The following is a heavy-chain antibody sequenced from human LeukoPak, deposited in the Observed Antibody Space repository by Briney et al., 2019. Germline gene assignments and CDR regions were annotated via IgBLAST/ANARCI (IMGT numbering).Heavy chain of an antibody. D-gene: IGHD3-22*01. CDR2: ISGNGHKT. CDR3: AKDANYYDSSGFFIPLDY. Sequence: PGGSLRLSCSASGFAFSRFAMPWVRHLPGKGLDWVSTISGNGHKTYYGDSVKGRFSVSRDNSKNILYLQMDSLRADDSALYYCAKDANYYDSSGFFIPLDYWGQGTLVTVSS. V-gene: IGHV3-23*01. J-gene: IGHJ4*02. CDR1: GFAFSRFA.